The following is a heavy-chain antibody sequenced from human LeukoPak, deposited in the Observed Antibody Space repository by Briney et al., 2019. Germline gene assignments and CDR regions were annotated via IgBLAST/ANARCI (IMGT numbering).Heavy chain of an antibody. J-gene: IGHJ3*02. D-gene: IGHD6-19*01. V-gene: IGHV3-33*06. Sequence: GRSLRLSCAASGFTFSIYGMHWVRQAPGKGLEWVAVIWYDGSNKYYADSVKGRFTISRDNSKNTLYLQMNSLRAEDTAVYYCAKDEQWLVPDDAFDIWGQGTMVTVSS. CDR1: GFTFSIYG. CDR2: IWYDGSNK. CDR3: AKDEQWLVPDDAFDI.